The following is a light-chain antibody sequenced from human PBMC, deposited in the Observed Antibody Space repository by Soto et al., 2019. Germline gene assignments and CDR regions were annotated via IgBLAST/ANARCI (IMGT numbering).Light chain of an antibody. CDR1: QSVRSNY. CDR2: GAS. CDR3: HQYGGSPYT. Sequence: EIVLTQSPGTLSLSPGERATLSCRASQSVRSNYLAWYQRKPGQAPRLLIYGASTRATGIPDRFSGTGSGTAFTLTISRLEPEDFAVYYCHQYGGSPYTFGQGTKLEIK. V-gene: IGKV3-20*01. J-gene: IGKJ2*01.